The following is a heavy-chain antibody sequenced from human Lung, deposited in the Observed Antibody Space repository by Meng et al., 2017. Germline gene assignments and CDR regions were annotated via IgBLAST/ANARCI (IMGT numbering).Heavy chain of an antibody. J-gene: IGHJ4*02. CDR3: ARGPTTMAHDFDY. CDR1: GGSFSDYY. D-gene: IGHD4-11*01. Sequence: QVPLQQGGPGPLKPSEPLSLTCVVSGGSFSDYYWSWIRQPPGKGLEWIGEINHSGSTNYNPSLESRATISVDTSQNNLSLKLSSVTAADSAVYYCARGPTTMAHDFDYWGQGTLVTVSS. V-gene: IGHV4-34*01. CDR2: INHSGST.